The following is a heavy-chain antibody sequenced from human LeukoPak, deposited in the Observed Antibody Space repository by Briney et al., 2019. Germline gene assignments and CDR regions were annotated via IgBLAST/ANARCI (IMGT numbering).Heavy chain of an antibody. V-gene: IGHV4-31*01. J-gene: IGHJ6*02. CDR3: ARTSNYYYYGMDV. CDR2: IYYSGST. Sequence: TLSLTCTVSGGSISSGGYYWSWIRQHPGKGLEWIGYIYYSGSTYYNPSLKSQVTISVDTSKNQFSLKLSSVTAADTAVYYCARTSNYYYYGMDVWGQGTTVTVSS. CDR1: GGSISSGGYY.